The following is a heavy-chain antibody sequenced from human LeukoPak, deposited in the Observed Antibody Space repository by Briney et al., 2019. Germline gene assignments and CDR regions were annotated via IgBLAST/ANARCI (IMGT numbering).Heavy chain of an antibody. J-gene: IGHJ1*01. CDR2: INHSGST. CDR1: GGSFSGYY. CDR3: ASGYYYDSSGYYYGFQH. V-gene: IGHV4-34*01. Sequence: SETLSLTCAVNGGSFSGYYWSWIRQPPGKGLEWIGEINHSGSTNYNPSLKSRVTISVDTSKNQFSLKLSSVTAADTAVYYCASGYYYDSSGYYYGFQHWGQGTLVTVSS. D-gene: IGHD3-22*01.